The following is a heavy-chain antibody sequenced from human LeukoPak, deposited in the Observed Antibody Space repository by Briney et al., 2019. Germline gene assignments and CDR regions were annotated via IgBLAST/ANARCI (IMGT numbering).Heavy chain of an antibody. Sequence: GASVKVSCRSSGYTFTTYGFTWVRQAPGQGLEWMGWISTYNGNTNYAQKLQRRVTMTTDTSTSTAYMELRSLRSDDTAMYYCARDRLDTGTYFDYWGQGTLVTVSS. CDR3: ARDRLDTGTYFDY. D-gene: IGHD5-18*01. CDR1: GYTFTTYG. J-gene: IGHJ4*02. V-gene: IGHV1-18*01. CDR2: ISTYNGNT.